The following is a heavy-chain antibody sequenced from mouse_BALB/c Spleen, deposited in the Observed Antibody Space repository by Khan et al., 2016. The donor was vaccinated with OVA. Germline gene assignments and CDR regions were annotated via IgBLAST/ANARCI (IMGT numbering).Heavy chain of an antibody. CDR3: ARAYYRYDGYYAMDY. Sequence: QVQLKESGPGLVAPSQSLSITCTVSGFSLSRYNIHWVRQPPGKGLEWQGMVWGGGNTDYNSTLKSRLSISKDNSTSQVFLKMNSLQTDDSAMYYCARAYYRYDGYYAMDYWGQGTSVTVSS. CDR1: GFSLSRYN. CDR2: VWGGGNT. D-gene: IGHD2-14*01. J-gene: IGHJ4*01. V-gene: IGHV2-6-4*01.